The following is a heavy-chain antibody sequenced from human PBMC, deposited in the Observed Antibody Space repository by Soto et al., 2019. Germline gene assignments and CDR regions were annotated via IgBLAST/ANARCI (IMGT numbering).Heavy chain of an antibody. J-gene: IGHJ6*02. CDR2: IYTSGST. Sequence: QVQLQESGPGLVKPSETLSLTCTVSGGSISRYYWSWIRQPAGKGLEWIGRIYTSGSTNYNPSLKSRVTMSVDTSKNQFSLQLSCVPAADTAVYYCAMCIAAPVGNYYYGMDVWGQGTTVTVSS. V-gene: IGHV4-4*07. CDR1: GGSISRYY. D-gene: IGHD6-13*01. CDR3: AMCIAAPVGNYYYGMDV.